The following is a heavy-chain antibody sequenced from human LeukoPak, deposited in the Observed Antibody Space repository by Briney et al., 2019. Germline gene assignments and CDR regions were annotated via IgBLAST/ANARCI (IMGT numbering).Heavy chain of an antibody. CDR3: ARVYGDDLGGYFQH. J-gene: IGHJ1*01. V-gene: IGHV4-39*01. CDR1: GGSISSSSYY. Sequence: SETLSLTCTVSGGSISSSSYYWGWLRQPPGKGLEWIGSIYYSGSTYYNPSLKSRVTISVDTSKNQFSLKLSSVTAADTAVYYCARVYGDDLGGYFQHWGQGTLVTVSS. D-gene: IGHD4-17*01. CDR2: IYYSGST.